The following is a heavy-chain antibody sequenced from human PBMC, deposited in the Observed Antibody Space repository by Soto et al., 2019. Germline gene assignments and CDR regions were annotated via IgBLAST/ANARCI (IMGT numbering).Heavy chain of an antibody. Sequence: EVQLVESGGGLVQPGGSLRLSCVASGFTFSTYWMSWVRQAPGKGLEWVANIRQDGGAKDYVDSVKGRFTISRDNAKNSQYLLMHSLRVEDTAVYSCERDHPAAMGDSWGQGTLVTVS. CDR1: GFTFSTYW. CDR3: ERDHPAAMGDS. CDR2: IRQDGGAK. D-gene: IGHD5-18*01. J-gene: IGHJ4*02. V-gene: IGHV3-7*04.